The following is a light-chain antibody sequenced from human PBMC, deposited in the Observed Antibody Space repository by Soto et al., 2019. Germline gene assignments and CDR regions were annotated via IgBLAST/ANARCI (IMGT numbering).Light chain of an antibody. Sequence: QSVLTQPASVSGSPGQSITISCTGTSSDVGGYDYVSWYQIHPGKAPKLMVFEVSNRPSGVCYRFSGSKSGNTASLTISGLQAEDEADYFCSSYSLSTAYLFGTGTKVTVL. CDR3: SSYSLSTAYL. V-gene: IGLV2-14*01. CDR1: SSDVGGYDY. J-gene: IGLJ1*01. CDR2: EVS.